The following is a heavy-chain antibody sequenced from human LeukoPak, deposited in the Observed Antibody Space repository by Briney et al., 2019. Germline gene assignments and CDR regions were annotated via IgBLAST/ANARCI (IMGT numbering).Heavy chain of an antibody. CDR3: ATIGLP. V-gene: IGHV3-64*01. Sequence: GGSLRLSCAASGFTFRSFAMHWVRQAPGKGLEYVSGVSSDGGNTLYASSVQGRFTISRDNSKNTLFLQMGSLRGDDMAVYYCATIGLPWGQGTLVTVSS. D-gene: IGHD1-26*01. CDR1: GFTFRSFA. J-gene: IGHJ4*02. CDR2: VSSDGGNT.